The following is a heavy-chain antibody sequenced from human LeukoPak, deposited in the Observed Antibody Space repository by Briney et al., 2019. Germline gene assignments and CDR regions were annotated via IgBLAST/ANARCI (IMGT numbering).Heavy chain of an antibody. Sequence: GESLKISCTASGYKFTSYWIGWVRQMPGKGLEWMGIIYPGDSDTRYSPSFRGQVTISADKSIGTAYLQWTSLKASDTAMYYCARQVRVGGSSGYSDYWGQGTLVTVSS. J-gene: IGHJ4*02. CDR3: ARQVRVGGSSGYSDY. CDR1: GYKFTSYW. D-gene: IGHD3-22*01. CDR2: IYPGDSDT. V-gene: IGHV5-51*01.